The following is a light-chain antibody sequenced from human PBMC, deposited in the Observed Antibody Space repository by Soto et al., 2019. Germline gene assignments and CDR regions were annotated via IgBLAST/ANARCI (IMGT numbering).Light chain of an antibody. CDR2: RAS. CDR3: HHYRNSWT. J-gene: IGKJ1*01. CDR1: QNIDSN. V-gene: IGKV3-15*01. Sequence: EIVMSQSPASLPVSPAERATLSCRASQNIDSNVAWYQQRPGQAPRLLIYRASTRATGIPARFSGSGSGTEFTLTSSSLQSEDCAVYSCHHYRNSWTFCQGTKVDI.